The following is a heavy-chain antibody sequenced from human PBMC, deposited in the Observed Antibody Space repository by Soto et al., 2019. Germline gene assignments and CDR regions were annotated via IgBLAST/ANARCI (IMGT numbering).Heavy chain of an antibody. CDR3: AKTQNDNIDY. CDR1: GFTFSSYA. Sequence: EVQLLESGGGLVQPGGSLRLSCAASGFTFSSYAMSWVRQAPGKGLEWVSVISGSGDFTFYADSVKGRFPISSDNYKNTLYLQMNSLRAEDTAVYDCAKTQNDNIDYWGQGTLVTVSS. J-gene: IGHJ4*02. V-gene: IGHV3-23*01. CDR2: ISGSGDFT. D-gene: IGHD3-9*01.